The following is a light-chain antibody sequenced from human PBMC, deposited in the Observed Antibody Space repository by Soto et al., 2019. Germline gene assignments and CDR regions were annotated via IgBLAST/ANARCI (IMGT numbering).Light chain of an antibody. V-gene: IGLV1-47*01. CDR1: SSNIGSNY. J-gene: IGLJ1*01. CDR2: RDN. Sequence: QSALTQPPSASGTPGQRVTISCSGSSSNIGSNYVYWYQQLPGTAPKVLIYRDNQRPSGVPDRFSGSKSGTSASLAISGLRSEDEADYYCAAWDDSLSGYVFGTGTKLTVL. CDR3: AAWDDSLSGYV.